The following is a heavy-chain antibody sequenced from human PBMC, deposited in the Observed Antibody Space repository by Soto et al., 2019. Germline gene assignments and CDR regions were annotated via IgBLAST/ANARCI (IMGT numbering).Heavy chain of an antibody. Sequence: SETLSLTCTVSGGSITSYYWSWIRQPPGKGLEWIGYIYYSGSTNYNPSLKSRVTISVDTSKNQFSLKLSSVTAADTAVYYCARSAYDFWSGYSFWFDPWGQGTLVTVS. J-gene: IGHJ5*02. CDR2: IYYSGST. D-gene: IGHD3-3*01. V-gene: IGHV4-59*01. CDR1: GGSITSYY. CDR3: ARSAYDFWSGYSFWFDP.